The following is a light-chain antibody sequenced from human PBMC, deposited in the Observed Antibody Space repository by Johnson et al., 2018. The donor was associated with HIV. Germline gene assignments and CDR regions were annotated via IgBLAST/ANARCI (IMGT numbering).Light chain of an antibody. V-gene: IGLV1-51*01. CDR3: GTWDSTLYV. J-gene: IGLJ1*01. Sequence: QSVLTQPPSVSAAPGQKVTISCSGSSSNIGNNYVSWYQQLPGTAPKLLIYDNNKRPSGIPDRFSGSKSGTSATLGITGLQTGDEADYYCGTWDSTLYVCGTGTKVTFL. CDR1: SSNIGNNY. CDR2: DNN.